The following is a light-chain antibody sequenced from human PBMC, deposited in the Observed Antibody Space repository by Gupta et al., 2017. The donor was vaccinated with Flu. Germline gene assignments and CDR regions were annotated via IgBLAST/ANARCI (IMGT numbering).Light chain of an antibody. Sequence: HSVLTQPPSASGPPGLTVTLSCSGSSSNSGSNTGNWYQQLPGTAPKLLIYSNNQRPSGVPDRFSGSKSGTSASLAISELQSEDEADYYCAAWDDSLNGVVFGGGTKLTVL. V-gene: IGLV1-44*01. J-gene: IGLJ2*01. CDR2: SNN. CDR3: AAWDDSLNGVV. CDR1: SSNSGSNT.